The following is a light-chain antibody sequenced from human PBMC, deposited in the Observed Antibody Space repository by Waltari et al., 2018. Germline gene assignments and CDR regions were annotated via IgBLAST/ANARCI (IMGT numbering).Light chain of an antibody. CDR3: QHYDGVPPWT. CDR1: RDINNN. J-gene: IGKJ1*01. CDR2: DAS. Sequence: DIQMTQSPSSLSASVGDRVTITCQASRDINNNLNWYQQEPGKAPKLLIYDASTLETGVPSRFSGSGSGTDFVFTISRLQPEDIATYYCQHYDGVPPWTFGQGTRVDFK. V-gene: IGKV1-33*01.